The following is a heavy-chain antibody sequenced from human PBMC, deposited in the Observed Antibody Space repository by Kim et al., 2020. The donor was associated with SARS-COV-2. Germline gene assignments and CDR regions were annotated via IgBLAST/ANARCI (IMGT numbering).Heavy chain of an antibody. D-gene: IGHD1-7*01. CDR3: ARDQWVYNNYNYHHNAMDV. Sequence: GGSLRLSCAASGFTVSTNYMTWVRRAPGKGLEWVSVIYDGGSTYYAESVKGRFTISRDNSKNTLYLQMNSLRAEDTAVYYCARDQWVYNNYNYHHNAMDVGGQGTTVTVSS. V-gene: IGHV3-53*01. CDR2: IYDGGST. J-gene: IGHJ6*02. CDR1: GFTVSTNY.